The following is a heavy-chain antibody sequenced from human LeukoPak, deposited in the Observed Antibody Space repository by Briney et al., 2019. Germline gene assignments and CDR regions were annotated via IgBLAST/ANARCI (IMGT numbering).Heavy chain of an antibody. CDR3: ARARESMATAGSYFDY. CDR2: IYQSGAT. V-gene: IGHV4-30-2*01. Sequence: PSETLSLTCAVSGGSISSGGYPWSWIRQPPGKGLEWIGYIYQSGATNYNPSLKSRVTILLDRSKNQFSLKLSSVTAADTAVYYCARARESMATAGSYFDYWGQGTLVTVSS. J-gene: IGHJ4*02. CDR1: GGSISSGGYP. D-gene: IGHD6-13*01.